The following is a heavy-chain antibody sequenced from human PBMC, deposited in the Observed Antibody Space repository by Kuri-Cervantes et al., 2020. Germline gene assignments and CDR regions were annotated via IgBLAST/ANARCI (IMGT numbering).Heavy chain of an antibody. V-gene: IGHV1-46*01. D-gene: IGHD4-17*01. J-gene: IGHJ4*02. Sequence: ASVKVSCKASGYTFTSYYMHWVRQAPGQGLEWMGIINPSGGSTSYAQKFQGRVTMTRDTSISTAYMELSRLRSDDTAVYYCARAPFTVTPDYWGQGTLVTVSS. CDR3: ARAPFTVTPDY. CDR1: GYTFTSYY. CDR2: INPSGGST.